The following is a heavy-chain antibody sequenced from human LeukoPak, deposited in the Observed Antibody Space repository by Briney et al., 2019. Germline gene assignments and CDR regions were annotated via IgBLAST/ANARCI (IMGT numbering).Heavy chain of an antibody. J-gene: IGHJ6*03. CDR1: GGTFSSYA. CDR3: ARERYCSSTSCYRPQQNYYYYYMDV. CDR2: IIPIFGTA. Sequence: SVKVSCKASGGTFSSYAISWVRQAPGQGPEWMGGIIPIFGTANYAQKLQGRVTITADESTSTAYMELSSLRSEDTAVYYCARERYCSSTSCYRPQQNYYYYYMDVWGKGTTVTVSS. D-gene: IGHD2-2*01. V-gene: IGHV1-69*01.